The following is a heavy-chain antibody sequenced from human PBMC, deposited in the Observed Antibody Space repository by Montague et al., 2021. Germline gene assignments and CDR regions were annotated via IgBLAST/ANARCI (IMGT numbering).Heavy chain of an antibody. V-gene: IGHV4-4*02. J-gene: IGHJ5*02. D-gene: IGHD3-22*01. CDR1: GGSISSNNW. CDR2: IFHNGST. Sequence: SETLSLTCAVSGGSISSNNWCTWVRPPPGKGLEWIGEIFHNGSTTYSPSLKRRVTISMSKSKNQFSLKLTPVTAADTAMYYCARVSARVYYDTSGPNWFDPWGQGTLVTVSS. CDR3: ARVSARVYYDTSGPNWFDP.